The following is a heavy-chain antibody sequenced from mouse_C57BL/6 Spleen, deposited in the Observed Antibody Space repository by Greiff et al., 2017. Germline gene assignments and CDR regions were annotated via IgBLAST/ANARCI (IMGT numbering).Heavy chain of an antibody. J-gene: IGHJ4*01. D-gene: IGHD2-13*01. Sequence: SGPELVKPGASVKISCKASGYSFTGYYMNWVKQSPEKSLEWIGEINPSTGGTTYNQKFKAKATLTVDKSSSTAYMQLKSLTSEDSAVYYCARDYFYAMDYWGQGTSVTVSS. CDR2: INPSTGGT. CDR3: ARDYFYAMDY. V-gene: IGHV1-42*01. CDR1: GYSFTGYY.